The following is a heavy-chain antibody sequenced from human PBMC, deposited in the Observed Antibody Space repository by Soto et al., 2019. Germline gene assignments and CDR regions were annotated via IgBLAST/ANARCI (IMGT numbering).Heavy chain of an antibody. Sequence: EVQLVESGGGLVQPGRSLRLSCVASGFTFDDYAMHWVRQAPEKGLEWVSSISWNSVAIDYADSVKGRFSISRDNAKNSLFLQMNSLRTEDTALYYCAKRGLYNYEWDVWGQGTTVTVSS. D-gene: IGHD5-18*01. CDR2: ISWNSVAI. J-gene: IGHJ6*02. CDR1: GFTFDDYA. CDR3: AKRGLYNYEWDV. V-gene: IGHV3-9*01.